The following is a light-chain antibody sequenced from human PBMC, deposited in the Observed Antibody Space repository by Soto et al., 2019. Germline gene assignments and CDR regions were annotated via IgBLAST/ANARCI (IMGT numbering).Light chain of an antibody. V-gene: IGLV2-23*02. CDR1: SSNIGTYDL. CDR3: CSYAGSYTHWV. J-gene: IGLJ3*02. CDR2: EVT. Sequence: QLVLTQPASVSGSPGQSITISCTGTSSNIGTYDLVSWYQQYPGKAPKLIIYEVTRRPSGVSYRFSGSKSGNTASLTISGLQPEDEAVYHCCSYAGSYTHWVFGGGTKLTVL.